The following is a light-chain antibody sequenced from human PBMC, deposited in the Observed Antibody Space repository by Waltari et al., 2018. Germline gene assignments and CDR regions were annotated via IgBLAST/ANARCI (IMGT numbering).Light chain of an antibody. CDR2: GDT. CDR1: SPNIGVGYD. Sequence: QSVLTQPPSVSGAPGQRVTISCIGYSPNIGVGYDVQWYQQLPGTAPKLLIYGDTSRPSGVPDRFSASKSGTSVSLAITGLQPEDEAHYYCQSYDTNLRDWVFGGGTKLTVL. CDR3: QSYDTNLRDWV. V-gene: IGLV1-40*01. J-gene: IGLJ3*02.